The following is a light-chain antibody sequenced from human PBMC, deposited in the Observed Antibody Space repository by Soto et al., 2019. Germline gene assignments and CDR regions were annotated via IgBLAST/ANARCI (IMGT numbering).Light chain of an antibody. CDR2: QAS. Sequence: DIHMTQSPSTLSASVGDRVTITCRASQTVSSWLAWYQQKPGKAPKLLIYQASTLETGVPSRFSSSGSGTEFTLTIAGLQPDDFATYYCQHYNSYPLTFGGGTKVDIK. V-gene: IGKV1-5*03. CDR1: QTVSSW. J-gene: IGKJ4*01. CDR3: QHYNSYPLT.